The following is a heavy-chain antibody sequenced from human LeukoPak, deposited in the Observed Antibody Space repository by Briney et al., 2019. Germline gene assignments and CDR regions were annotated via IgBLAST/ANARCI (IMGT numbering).Heavy chain of an antibody. J-gene: IGHJ3*02. CDR3: ARDLVTVTKGFDI. CDR1: GDSFSSHY. V-gene: IGHV4-59*11. Sequence: SETLSLTCAVSGDSFSSHYWTWIRQSPGTGLEWIGYISHIGRTNYNPSFKSRVTISIDTSKNQFSLKLRSVTAADTAVYYCARDLVTVTKGFDIWGQGTMVSVSS. CDR2: ISHIGRT. D-gene: IGHD4-17*01.